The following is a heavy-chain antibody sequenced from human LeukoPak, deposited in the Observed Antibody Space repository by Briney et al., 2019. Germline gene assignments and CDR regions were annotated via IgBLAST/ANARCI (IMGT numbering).Heavy chain of an antibody. J-gene: IGHJ6*03. V-gene: IGHV1-2*02. CDR1: GYTFTGYY. CDR3: ARFPSYPQPSDNYYYYYMDV. D-gene: IGHD3-10*01. Sequence: ASVKVSYKASGYTFTGYYMHWVRQAPGQGLEWMGWINPNSGGTNYAQKFQGRVTMTRDTSISTAYMELSRLRSDDTAVYYCARFPSYPQPSDNYYYYYMDVWGKGTTVTVSS. CDR2: INPNSGGT.